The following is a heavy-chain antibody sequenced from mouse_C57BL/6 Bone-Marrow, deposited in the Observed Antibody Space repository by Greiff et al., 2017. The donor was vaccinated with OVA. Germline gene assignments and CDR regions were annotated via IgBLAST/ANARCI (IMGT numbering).Heavy chain of an antibody. Sequence: EVKLVESGGGLVQPGGSLKLSCAASGYTFSDYGMAWVRQAPRKGPEWVAFISNLAYSIYYADTLTGRFTISVENAKNTVYLEMSSLRSEDTAMYYGASRYGCGDDYAMDYWGQGTSVTVSS. CDR2: ISNLAYSI. CDR3: ASRYGCGDDYAMDY. CDR1: GYTFSDYG. D-gene: IGHD1-1*01. J-gene: IGHJ4*01. V-gene: IGHV5-15*01.